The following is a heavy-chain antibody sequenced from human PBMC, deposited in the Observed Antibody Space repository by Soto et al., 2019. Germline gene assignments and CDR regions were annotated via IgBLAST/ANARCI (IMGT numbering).Heavy chain of an antibody. CDR2: ISAYNGNT. V-gene: IGHV1-18*01. CDR1: GYTFTSYG. D-gene: IGHD2-2*01. J-gene: IGHJ5*02. CDR3: ARSSIIVVVPADNWFDP. Sequence: ASVKVSCKASGYTFTSYGISWVRQAPGQGLEWMGWISAYNGNTNYAQKLQGRVTMTTDTSTSTAYMELRSLRSDDTAVYYCARSSIIVVVPADNWFDPWGQGTLVTVSS.